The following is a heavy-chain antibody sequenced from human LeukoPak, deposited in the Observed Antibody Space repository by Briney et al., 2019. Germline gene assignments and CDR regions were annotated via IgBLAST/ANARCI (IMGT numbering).Heavy chain of an antibody. CDR3: ARVHATGYFSLDLGY. CDR2: INPNTGGT. J-gene: IGHJ4*02. V-gene: IGHV1-2*02. D-gene: IGHD3-9*01. CDR1: GYTFTGYF. Sequence: ASVRVSCKASGYTFTGYFMYWVRQAPGQGLDWMGWINPNTGGTKYAQKFQGRVTMTRDTSIGTAYMELSTVTSDDTAVYFCARVHATGYFSLDLGYWGQGTLVTVSS.